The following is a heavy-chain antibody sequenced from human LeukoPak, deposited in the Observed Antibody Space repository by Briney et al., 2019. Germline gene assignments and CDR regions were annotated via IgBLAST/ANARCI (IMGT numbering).Heavy chain of an antibody. CDR3: ADILNLAAHDAFDI. CDR1: GFTFSSYE. V-gene: IGHV3-48*03. CDR2: ISSSGSTI. J-gene: IGHJ3*02. D-gene: IGHD6-13*01. Sequence: GGSLRLSCAASGFTFSSYEMNWVRQAPGKGLEWVSYISSSGSTIYYADSVKGRFTISRDNSKNTLYLQMNSLRAEDTAVYHCADILNLAAHDAFDIWGQGTMVTVSS.